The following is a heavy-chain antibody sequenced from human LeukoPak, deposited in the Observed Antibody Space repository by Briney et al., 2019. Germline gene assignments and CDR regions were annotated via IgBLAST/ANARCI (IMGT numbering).Heavy chain of an antibody. D-gene: IGHD6-6*01. CDR3: ARLISTSSSRFSDY. Sequence: GGSLRLSCAASGFTFSSYAMSWVRQAPGKGLEWVSAISISGENTYYADSVKGRFTISRDTSRNTLYLQMHSLRAEDTAVYYCARLISTSSSRFSDYWGQGTLVSVSS. CDR2: ISISGENT. V-gene: IGHV3-23*01. J-gene: IGHJ4*02. CDR1: GFTFSSYA.